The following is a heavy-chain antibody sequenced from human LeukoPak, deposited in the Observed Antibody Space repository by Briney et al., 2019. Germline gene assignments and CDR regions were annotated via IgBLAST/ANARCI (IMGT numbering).Heavy chain of an antibody. CDR2: ISAYNGNT. CDR1: GYTYTSYG. D-gene: IGHD3-10*01. Sequence: ASVKVSCKASGYTYTSYGISWVRQVPGQGLEWMGWISAYNGNTNYAQKLQGRVTMTTDTSTSTAYMELRSLRSDDTAVYYCARVDVVTMVRGGWFDPWGQGTLVTVSS. J-gene: IGHJ5*02. CDR3: ARVDVVTMVRGGWFDP. V-gene: IGHV1-18*01.